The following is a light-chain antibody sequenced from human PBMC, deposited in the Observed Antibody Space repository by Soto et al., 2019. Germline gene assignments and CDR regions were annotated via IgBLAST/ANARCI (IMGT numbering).Light chain of an antibody. Sequence: SQSPATLSVSTGERAALSCRASQSVGTNLAWYQQKPGQPPRLLIYFASTRATAVPARFTAGGSGTDFTLTIKRLEPEDFALYYCQQDCSSPPTFAPRTKV. CDR2: FAS. J-gene: IGKJ1*01. CDR3: QQDCSSPPT. CDR1: QSVGTN. V-gene: IGKV3-15*01.